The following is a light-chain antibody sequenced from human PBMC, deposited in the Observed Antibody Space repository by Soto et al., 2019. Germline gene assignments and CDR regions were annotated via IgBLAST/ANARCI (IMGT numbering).Light chain of an antibody. CDR1: SSDVGAYNY. CDR2: EVN. CDR3: TSYADSDNSV. Sequence: QSALTQPPSASGPPEQSVTISCTGTSSDVGAYNYVSWYQQHPGKAPKLILYEVNKRPSGVPDRFSGSKSGNTASLTVSGLRAEDEADYYCTSYADSDNSVFGGGTKLTVL. V-gene: IGLV2-8*01. J-gene: IGLJ3*02.